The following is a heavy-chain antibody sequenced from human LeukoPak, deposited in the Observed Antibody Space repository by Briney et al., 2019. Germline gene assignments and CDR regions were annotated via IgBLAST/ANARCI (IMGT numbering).Heavy chain of an antibody. D-gene: IGHD4-17*01. CDR1: GGSISSYC. Sequence: SETLSLTCTVSGGSISSYCWSWIRQPPGKGLEWIGYIYYSGSTNYNPSLKSRVTISVDTSKNQFSLKLSSVTAADTAVYYCASEVAVTTSGDAFDIWGQGTMVTVSS. CDR2: IYYSGST. V-gene: IGHV4-59*01. CDR3: ASEVAVTTSGDAFDI. J-gene: IGHJ3*02.